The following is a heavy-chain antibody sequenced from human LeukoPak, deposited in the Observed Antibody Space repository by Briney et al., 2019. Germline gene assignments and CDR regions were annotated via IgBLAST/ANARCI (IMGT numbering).Heavy chain of an antibody. CDR3: ATKQWLAPPPDS. CDR2: INTDGTVT. Sequence: QTGGSLRLSCAASGFTFSKYWMLWVRQAPGKGLESVSRINTDGTVTTYADSVKGRFTVSRDNADNTMFLQMSSVRDEDTAVYYCATKQWLAPPPDSWGQGTPVTVSS. D-gene: IGHD6-19*01. CDR1: GFTFSKYW. V-gene: IGHV3-74*01. J-gene: IGHJ4*02.